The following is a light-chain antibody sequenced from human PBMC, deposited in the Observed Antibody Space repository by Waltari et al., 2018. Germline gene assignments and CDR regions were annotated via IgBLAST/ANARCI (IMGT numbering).Light chain of an antibody. J-gene: IGKJ1*01. CDR2: AAS. V-gene: IGKV1-39*01. CDR1: QSISSY. CDR3: MQTLQTPKT. Sequence: DIQMTQSPSSLSASVGDRVTITCRASQSISSYLNWYQKKPGKAPKLLIYAASGLQSGVPDRISGSGSGTNFTLTISRVEAEDIGVYYCMQTLQTPKTFGQGTKVEIK.